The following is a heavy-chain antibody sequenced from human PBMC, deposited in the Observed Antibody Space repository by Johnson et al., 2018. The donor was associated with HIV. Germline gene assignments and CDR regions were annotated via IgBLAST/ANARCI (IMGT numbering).Heavy chain of an antibody. CDR1: GFTFSSYT. V-gene: IGHV3-30-3*01. CDR3: ARGRKTVTTVRPSAFDI. Sequence: QVQLVESGGDLIQPGGSLRLSCVASGFTFSSYTMHWVRQAPGKGLEWVAVISYDGSNKYYADSVKCRFTISRDNSKNTLYLQMNSLRAEDTAVYYCARGRKTVTTVRPSAFDIWGQGTMVTVSS. CDR2: ISYDGSNK. J-gene: IGHJ3*02. D-gene: IGHD4-17*01.